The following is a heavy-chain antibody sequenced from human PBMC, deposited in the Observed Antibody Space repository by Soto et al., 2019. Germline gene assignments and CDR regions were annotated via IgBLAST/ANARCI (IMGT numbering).Heavy chain of an antibody. CDR1: GFTFSSYA. V-gene: IGHV3-23*01. D-gene: IGHD3-3*01. J-gene: IGHJ4*02. Sequence: GGSLRLSCAASGFTFSSYAMSWVRQAPGKGLEWVSAISGSGGSTYYADSVKGRFTISRDNSKNTLYLQMNSLRAEDTAVYYCAKHFKRTIFGVVLSYIFDYWGQGTLVTVSS. CDR2: ISGSGGST. CDR3: AKHFKRTIFGVVLSYIFDY.